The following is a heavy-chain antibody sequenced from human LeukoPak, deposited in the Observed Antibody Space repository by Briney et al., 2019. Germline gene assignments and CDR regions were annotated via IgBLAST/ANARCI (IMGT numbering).Heavy chain of an antibody. CDR1: GFTLRAYG. J-gene: IGHJ4*02. V-gene: IGHV3-30*18. CDR2: ISYDGSNK. D-gene: IGHD2/OR15-2a*01. Sequence: PGRSLRLSCAASGFTLRAYGIHWVRQAPGKGLEWVAVISYDGSNKYYADSVKGRFTISRDNSKNTLYLQMNSLRAEDTAVYYCAKSFISVLLSIDYWGQGTLVTVSS. CDR3: AKSFISVLLSIDY.